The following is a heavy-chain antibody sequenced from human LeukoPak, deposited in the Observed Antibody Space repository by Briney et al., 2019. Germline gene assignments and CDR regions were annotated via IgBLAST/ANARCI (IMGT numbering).Heavy chain of an antibody. CDR3: ARDKRSDIVAVVPYWYFDL. Sequence: ASVKVSCKASGYTFTSYYMHCVRQAPGQGLEWMGWISAYNGNTNYAQNLWGRVTMTTDTSTSTAYMELRSLRSDDTAVYNSARDKRSDIVAVVPYWYFDLWGRGTLVTVSS. D-gene: IGHD2-15*01. J-gene: IGHJ2*01. V-gene: IGHV1-18*04. CDR2: ISAYNGNT. CDR1: GYTFTSYY.